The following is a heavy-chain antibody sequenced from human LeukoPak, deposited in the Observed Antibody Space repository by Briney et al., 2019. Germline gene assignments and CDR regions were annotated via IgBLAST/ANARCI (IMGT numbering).Heavy chain of an antibody. D-gene: IGHD3-16*01. CDR1: GFTFSDYY. CDR3: AREGFGPFFDY. CDR2: ISSSSSYT. Sequence: PGGSLRLSCAASGFTFSDYYMSWIRRALGKGLEWVSYISSSSSYTNYADSVKGRFTISRDNAKNSLYLQMNSLRAEDTAVYYCAREGFGPFFDYWGQGTLVTVSS. V-gene: IGHV3-11*06. J-gene: IGHJ4*02.